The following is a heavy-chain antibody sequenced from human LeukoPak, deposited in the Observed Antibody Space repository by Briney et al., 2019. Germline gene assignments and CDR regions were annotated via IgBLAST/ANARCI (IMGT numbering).Heavy chain of an antibody. CDR1: GFTFSSYW. V-gene: IGHV3-7*01. Sequence: GGSLRLSCAASGFTFSSYWMSWVRQAPGKGLECVANIKQDGSEKYYVDSVKGRFTISRGNAKNSLYLQMNSLRAEDTAVYYCARDGPWSGSPIDYWGQGTLVTVSS. CDR3: ARDGPWSGSPIDY. J-gene: IGHJ4*02. CDR2: IKQDGSEK. D-gene: IGHD3-3*01.